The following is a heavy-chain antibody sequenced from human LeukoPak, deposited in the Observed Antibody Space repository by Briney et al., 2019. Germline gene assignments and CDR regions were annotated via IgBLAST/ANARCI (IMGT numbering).Heavy chain of an antibody. J-gene: IGHJ4*02. CDR3: ARSNGDILTGYYDY. D-gene: IGHD3-9*01. Sequence: SVKVSCKASGGTFSNYPISWVRQTPGQGLEWMGGIIPIFDTGNYAQKFQGRVTITADESTSTAYMELSSLRSEDTAVYYCARSNGDILTGYYDYWGQGTLVTVSS. CDR1: GGTFSNYP. CDR2: IIPIFDTG. V-gene: IGHV1-69*13.